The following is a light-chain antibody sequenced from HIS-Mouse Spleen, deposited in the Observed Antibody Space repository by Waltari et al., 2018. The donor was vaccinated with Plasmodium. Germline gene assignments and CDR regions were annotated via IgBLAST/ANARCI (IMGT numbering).Light chain of an antibody. V-gene: IGKV3-15*01. CDR2: GAS. CDR3: QQYNNWPRGT. Sequence: EIVMTQSPATLSVSPGERATLSCRASQSVSSNLAWYQQKPGQAPRRLIYGASTRATGIPARFSGSGSGKEFTLTISSLQSEDFAVYYCQQYNNWPRGTFGQGTKVEIK. CDR1: QSVSSN. J-gene: IGKJ1*01.